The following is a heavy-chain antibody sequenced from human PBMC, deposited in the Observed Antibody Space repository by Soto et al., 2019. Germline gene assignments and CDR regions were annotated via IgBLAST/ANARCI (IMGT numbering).Heavy chain of an antibody. CDR3: AREGDSITIFGVVTDGMDV. CDR2: IKQDGSEK. CDR1: GFTFSSYW. V-gene: IGHV3-7*01. Sequence: PGGSLRLSCAASGFTFSSYWMSWVRQAPGKGLEWVANIKQDGSEKYYVDSVKGRFTISRDNAKNSLYLQMNSLRAEDTAVYYCAREGDSITIFGVVTDGMDVWGQGTTVTVSS. J-gene: IGHJ6*02. D-gene: IGHD3-3*01.